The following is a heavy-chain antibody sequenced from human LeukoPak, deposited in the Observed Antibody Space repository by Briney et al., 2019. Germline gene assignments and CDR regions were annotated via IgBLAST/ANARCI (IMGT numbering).Heavy chain of an antibody. Sequence: ASVKVSCKASGYTFTSYGISWVRQAPGQGLEWMGWMNPKSGNTGYAQKFQGRVTMTRNTSISTAYMELSSLRSEDTAVYYCARRRYYGSGSYYRSLLFDYWGQGTLVTVSS. CDR2: MNPKSGNT. D-gene: IGHD3-10*01. V-gene: IGHV1-8*02. CDR1: GYTFTSYG. J-gene: IGHJ4*02. CDR3: ARRRYYGSGSYYRSLLFDY.